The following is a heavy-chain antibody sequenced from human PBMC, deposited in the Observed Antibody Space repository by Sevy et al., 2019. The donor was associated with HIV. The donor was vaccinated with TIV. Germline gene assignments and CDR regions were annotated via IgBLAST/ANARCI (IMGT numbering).Heavy chain of an antibody. CDR2: IYRDGST. V-gene: IGHV3-53*01. CDR1: GFLVSSNY. D-gene: IGHD5-18*01. J-gene: IGHJ4*02. Sequence: GGSLRLSCAASGFLVSSNYMSWVRQAPGKGLECVSVIYRDGSTYYADSVKGRFTFSRDNSKNTVYLQMNNVRVEDSALYYCLRGSGFSLEDDWGQGTLVTVSS. CDR3: LRGSGFSLEDD.